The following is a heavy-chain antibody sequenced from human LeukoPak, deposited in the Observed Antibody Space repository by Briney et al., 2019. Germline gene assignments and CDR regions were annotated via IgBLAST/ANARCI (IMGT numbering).Heavy chain of an antibody. J-gene: IGHJ4*02. Sequence: ASVKVSCKASGYTFTGYYMHWVRQAPGQGLEWMGWISAYNGNTNYAQKLQGRVTMTADTSTSTAYMELRSLRSDDTAVYYCARVAEGLLWFGESFFDYWGQGTLVTVSS. D-gene: IGHD3-10*01. CDR1: GYTFTGYY. V-gene: IGHV1-18*04. CDR3: ARVAEGLLWFGESFFDY. CDR2: ISAYNGNT.